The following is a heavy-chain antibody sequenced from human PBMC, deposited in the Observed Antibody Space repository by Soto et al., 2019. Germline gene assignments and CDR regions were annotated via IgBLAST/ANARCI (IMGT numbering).Heavy chain of an antibody. D-gene: IGHD5-18*01. CDR1: GFTFRTYW. V-gene: IGHV3-7*05. CDR2: INLDGSEK. J-gene: IGHJ6*02. Sequence: EVQLVESGGGLVQPGGSLRLSCAASGFTFRTYWLSWVRQVPGKGLEWVANINLDGSEKNYVDSVKGLFTIPRDNARNSLYLQMSSLRAEDTALYYCARDGSTSWYSYDYHGMDVWGQGTTVTVSS. CDR3: ARDGSTSWYSYDYHGMDV.